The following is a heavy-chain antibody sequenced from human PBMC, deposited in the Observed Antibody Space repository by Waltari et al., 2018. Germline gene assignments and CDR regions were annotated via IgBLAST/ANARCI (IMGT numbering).Heavy chain of an antibody. Sequence: QVQLVESGGGVVQPGGSLRLSCTPSGFTFSSSGMHWVRRAPGQGVVGGAGIRDDGSNRYYADSVKGRFTISRDNPKNTLDLQMNSLRGEDTAVYYCAQNRIQPYIHVWGNGTTVTVSS. V-gene: IGHV3-30*02. CDR1: GFTFSSSG. D-gene: IGHD1-1*01. CDR2: IRDDGSNR. CDR3: AQNRIQPYIHV. J-gene: IGHJ6*03.